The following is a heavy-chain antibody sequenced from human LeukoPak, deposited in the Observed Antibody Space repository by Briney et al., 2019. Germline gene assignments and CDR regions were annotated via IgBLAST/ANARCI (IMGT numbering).Heavy chain of an antibody. CDR3: ARDNYDSSGYGGSNAFDI. CDR1: GGSISSSSYY. V-gene: IGHV4-39*07. CDR2: IYYSGST. Sequence: SETLSLTCTVSGGSISSSSYYWGWIRQPPGKGLEWIGSIYYSGSTYYNPSLKSRVTISVDTSKNQFSLKLSSVTAADTAAYYCARDNYDSSGYGGSNAFDIWGQGTVVTVSS. J-gene: IGHJ3*02. D-gene: IGHD3-22*01.